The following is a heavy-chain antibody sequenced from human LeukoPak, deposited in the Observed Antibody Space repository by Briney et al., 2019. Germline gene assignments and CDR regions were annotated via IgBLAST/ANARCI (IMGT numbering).Heavy chain of an antibody. CDR2: ISAYNGNT. J-gene: IGHJ4*02. Sequence: ASVKVSCKASGYTFTSYGISWVRQAPGQGLEWMGWISAYNGNTNYAQKLRGRVTMTTDTSASTAYMELSSLRSEDTAVYYCARDGGYDYVWGSYRYPAYWGQGTLVTVSS. CDR1: GYTFTSYG. D-gene: IGHD3-16*02. CDR3: ARDGGYDYVWGSYRYPAY. V-gene: IGHV1-18*01.